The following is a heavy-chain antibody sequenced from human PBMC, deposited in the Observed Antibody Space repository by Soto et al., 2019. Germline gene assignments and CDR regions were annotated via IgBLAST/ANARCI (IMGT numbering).Heavy chain of an antibody. Sequence: QVQLVESGGGVVQPGRSLRLSCAASGFTFSSYGMHWVRQAPGKGLEWVAVISYDGSNKYYADSVKGRFTISRDNSKNTVYQHMNSLSAEDTAVYYWATEQHLGTHYYYYGMDVWGQGTTVTVSS. CDR1: GFTFSSYG. D-gene: IGHD6-13*01. J-gene: IGHJ6*02. CDR3: ATEQHLGTHYYYYGMDV. V-gene: IGHV3-30*03. CDR2: ISYDGSNK.